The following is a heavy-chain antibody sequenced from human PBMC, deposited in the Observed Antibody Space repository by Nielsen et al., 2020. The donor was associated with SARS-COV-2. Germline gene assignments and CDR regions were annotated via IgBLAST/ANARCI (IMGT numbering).Heavy chain of an antibody. CDR2: ISSSSSYI. J-gene: IGHJ4*02. V-gene: IGHV3-21*04. Sequence: WIRQPPGKGLEWVSSISSSSSYIYYADSVKGRFTISRDNAKNSLYLQMNSLRAEDTAVYYCARPRRPYYDFWSGTHFDYWGQGILVTVSS. CDR3: ARPRRPYYDFWSGTHFDY. D-gene: IGHD3-3*01.